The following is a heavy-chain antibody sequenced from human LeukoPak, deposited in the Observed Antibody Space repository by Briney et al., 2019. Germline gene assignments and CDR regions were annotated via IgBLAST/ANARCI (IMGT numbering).Heavy chain of an antibody. J-gene: IGHJ3*02. Sequence: PGGSLRLSCEASGFSFTNTWMNWVRQAPGKALEWVSSISGSSNYIYYADSVKGRFTISRDSAKNSLYLQMNSLRAEDTAVYYCARGRGSYLRDAFDIWGQGTMVIVSS. V-gene: IGHV3-21*01. D-gene: IGHD1-26*01. CDR2: ISGSSNYI. CDR1: GFSFTNTW. CDR3: ARGRGSYLRDAFDI.